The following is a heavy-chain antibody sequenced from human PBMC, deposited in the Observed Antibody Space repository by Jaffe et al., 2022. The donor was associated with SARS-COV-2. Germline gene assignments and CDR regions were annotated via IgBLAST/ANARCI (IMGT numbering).Heavy chain of an antibody. J-gene: IGHJ4*02. Sequence: EVQLVESGGGLAQPGGSLRLTCAASGLTLSNYYMNWVRQAPGKGLEWVAVINQDGSEIYYVDSVKGRFSISRDNAENSLYLQLTSLRVEDAGVYYCVGGAGWQPDFWGQGTLVTVSS. D-gene: IGHD6-13*01. CDR3: VGGAGWQPDF. CDR2: INQDGSEI. V-gene: IGHV3-7*01. CDR1: GLTLSNYY.